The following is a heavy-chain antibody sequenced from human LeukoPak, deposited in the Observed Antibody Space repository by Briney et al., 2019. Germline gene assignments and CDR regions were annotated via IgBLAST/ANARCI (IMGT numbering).Heavy chain of an antibody. CDR1: GYTFTGYY. CDR2: INPIFGAA. D-gene: IGHD1-1*01. V-gene: IGHV1-2*02. CDR3: ARAWNRRDYYYYMDV. Sequence: ASVKVSCKASGYTFTGYYMHWVRQAPGQGLEWMGWINPIFGAANYAQKFQGRVTMTTDTSTSTAYMELRSLRSDDTAVYYCARAWNRRDYYYYMDVWGKGTTVTVSS. J-gene: IGHJ6*03.